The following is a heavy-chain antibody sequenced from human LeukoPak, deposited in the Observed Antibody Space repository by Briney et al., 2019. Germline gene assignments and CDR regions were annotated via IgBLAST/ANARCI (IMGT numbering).Heavy chain of an antibody. Sequence: PGGSLRLSCAASGFTFSSYGMHWVRQAPGKGLEWVAYIQYDQQYAGSVKGRFSISRDNAKNTLYLQMNSLRAEDTAVYYCARGGVYSTSAVDYWGQGTLVTVSS. CDR3: ARGGVYSTSAVDY. D-gene: IGHD6-6*01. J-gene: IGHJ4*02. CDR1: GFTFSSYG. V-gene: IGHV3-30*02. CDR2: IQYDQ.